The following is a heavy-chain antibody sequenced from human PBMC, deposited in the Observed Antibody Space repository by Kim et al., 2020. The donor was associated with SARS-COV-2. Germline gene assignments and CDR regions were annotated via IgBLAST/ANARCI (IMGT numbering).Heavy chain of an antibody. J-gene: IGHJ6*02. CDR3: ARDLGITSGGDV. Sequence: YADSVKGRFTISRDNSKNTLYLQMNSLRAEDTAVYYCARDLGITSGGDVWGQGTTVTVSS. V-gene: IGHV3-66*01. D-gene: IGHD1-20*01.